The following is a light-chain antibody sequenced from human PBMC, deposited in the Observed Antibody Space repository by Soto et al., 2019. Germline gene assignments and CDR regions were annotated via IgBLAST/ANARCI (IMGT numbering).Light chain of an antibody. CDR3: QQRSNWPSVT. CDR1: QSITNS. Sequence: ESVLTQSPATLSLSPGDRATLSCRASQSITNSLAWYRHQPGQPPRLLIYDASKRATGIPARFIGSGSGTHFILTISSLEPEDFGLYYCQQRSNWPSVTFGGGTKVEIK. CDR2: DAS. J-gene: IGKJ4*01. V-gene: IGKV3-11*01.